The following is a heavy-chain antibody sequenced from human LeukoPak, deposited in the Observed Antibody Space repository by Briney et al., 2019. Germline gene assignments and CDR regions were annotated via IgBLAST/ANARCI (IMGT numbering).Heavy chain of an antibody. CDR2: ISSGSETI. J-gene: IGHJ4*02. V-gene: IGHV3-48*02. CDR3: ARNPAGIGDY. CDR1: GFTFSTYN. Sequence: SGAFLRLSCVASGFTFSTYNMNWVRQAPGKGLEWVSFISSGSETIYYADSVKGRFTVSRDNLKKSLYLQMNSLRDVDTAVYYCARNPAGIGDYLGQGTLVTVSS. D-gene: IGHD1-1*01.